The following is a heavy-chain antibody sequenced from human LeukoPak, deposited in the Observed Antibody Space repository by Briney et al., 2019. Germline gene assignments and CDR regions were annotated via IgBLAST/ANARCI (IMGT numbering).Heavy chain of an antibody. D-gene: IGHD2-2*02. CDR1: GFTFSSYS. J-gene: IGHJ4*02. CDR2: ISSSSSTI. CDR3: ARDPTIPPFDY. Sequence: GGSLRLSCAASGFTFSSYSMNWVRQAPGKGLEWVSYISSSSSTIYYADSVKGRFTISRDNAKNSLYLQMNSLRAEDTAVYYCARDPTIPPFDYWGQGTLVTVSS. V-gene: IGHV3-48*01.